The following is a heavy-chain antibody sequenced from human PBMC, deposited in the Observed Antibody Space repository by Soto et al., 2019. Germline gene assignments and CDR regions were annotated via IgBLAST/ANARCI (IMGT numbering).Heavy chain of an antibody. CDR3: ARTSSEGDYYRMDV. Sequence: TLSLPSTVSGGSLSSGGYYCRWIHQHPGKGLEWIWYIYYSGSTYYNPSLKSRVTISVDTSKNQSSLKLRSVTAAETALYYCARTSSEGDYYRMDVWGQGTTVIVS. CDR1: GGSLSSGGYY. D-gene: IGHD6-6*01. J-gene: IGHJ6*02. CDR2: IYYSGST. V-gene: IGHV4-31*03.